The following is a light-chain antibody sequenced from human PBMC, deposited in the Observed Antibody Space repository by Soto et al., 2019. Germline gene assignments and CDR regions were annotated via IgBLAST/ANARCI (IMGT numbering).Light chain of an antibody. Sequence: QSALTQPASVSGSPGHSITISCTGTSSDVGLYDYVSWYQQHPGKAPQLIIYEVSERPSGISTRFSGSKSGNTASLTISGLQAEDEADYYCSSYTSSSTYVFGSGTKVTVL. V-gene: IGLV2-14*01. CDR2: EVS. CDR1: SSDVGLYDY. CDR3: SSYTSSSTYV. J-gene: IGLJ1*01.